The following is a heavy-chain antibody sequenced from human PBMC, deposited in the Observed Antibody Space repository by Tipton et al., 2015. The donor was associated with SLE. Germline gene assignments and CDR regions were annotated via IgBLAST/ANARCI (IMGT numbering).Heavy chain of an antibody. J-gene: IGHJ4*02. Sequence: TLSLTCAVHGGSFSDYYLNWIRQPPGKGLEWIGSIYYSGSTYYNPSLKSRVTISVDTSKNQFSLKLSSVTAADTAVYYCARVVTGTWGYWGQGTLVTVSS. V-gene: IGHV4-34*01. CDR2: IYYSGST. D-gene: IGHD1-7*01. CDR1: GGSFSDYY. CDR3: ARVVTGTWGY.